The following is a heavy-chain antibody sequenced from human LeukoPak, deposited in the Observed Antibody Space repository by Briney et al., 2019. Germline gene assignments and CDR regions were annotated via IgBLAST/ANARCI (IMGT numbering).Heavy chain of an antibody. CDR3: ATRAGDSSGYYDAFDI. V-gene: IGHV1-24*01. Sequence: ASVKVSCKVSGYTLPELSMHWVRQAPGKGLEWMGGFDPEDGETIYAQKFQGRVTMTEDTSTDTAYMELSSLRSEDTAVYYCATRAGDSSGYYDAFDIWGQGTMVTVSS. D-gene: IGHD3-22*01. J-gene: IGHJ3*02. CDR2: FDPEDGET. CDR1: GYTLPELS.